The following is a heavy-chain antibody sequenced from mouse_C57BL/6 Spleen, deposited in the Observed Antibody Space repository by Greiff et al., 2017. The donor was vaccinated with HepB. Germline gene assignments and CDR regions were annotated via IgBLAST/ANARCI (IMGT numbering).Heavy chain of an antibody. J-gene: IGHJ4*01. CDR1: GYTFTDYY. V-gene: IGHV1-26*01. CDR2: INPNNGGT. Sequence: VQLQQSGPELVKPGASVKISCKASGYTFTDYYMNWVKQSHGKSLEWIGDINPNNGGTSYNQKFKGKATLTVDKSSSTAYMELRSLTSDDSAVYYCARGRLDYWGQGTSVTVSS. CDR3: ARGRLDY.